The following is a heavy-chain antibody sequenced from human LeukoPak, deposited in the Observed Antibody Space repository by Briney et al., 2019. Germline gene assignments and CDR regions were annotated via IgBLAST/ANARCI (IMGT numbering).Heavy chain of an antibody. V-gene: IGHV4-59*01. CDR3: ARGEFEMATMGHYYYGMDV. Sequence: SETLSLTCTVSGGSISSYYWSWIRQPPGEGVEWSGYIYYSGSTNYNRSLRSRVTISVDTSKNQFSLKLSSVTAAATAVYYCARGEFEMATMGHYYYGMDVWGQGTTVTVSS. D-gene: IGHD5-24*01. CDR2: IYYSGST. J-gene: IGHJ6*02. CDR1: GGSISSYY.